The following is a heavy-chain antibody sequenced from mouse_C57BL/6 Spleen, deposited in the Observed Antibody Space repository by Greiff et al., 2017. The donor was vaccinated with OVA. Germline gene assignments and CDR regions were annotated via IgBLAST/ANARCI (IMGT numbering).Heavy chain of an antibody. CDR2: IDPSDSYT. CDR1: GYTFTSYW. V-gene: IGHV1-69*01. CDR3: ARGAHYGSFAY. J-gene: IGHJ3*01. Sequence: VQLKQPGAELVMPGASVKLSCKASGYTFTSYWMHWVKQRPGQGLEWIGEIDPSDSYTNYNQKFKGKSTLTVDKSSSTAYMQLSSLTSEDSAVYYCARGAHYGSFAYWGQGTLVTVSA. D-gene: IGHD1-2*01.